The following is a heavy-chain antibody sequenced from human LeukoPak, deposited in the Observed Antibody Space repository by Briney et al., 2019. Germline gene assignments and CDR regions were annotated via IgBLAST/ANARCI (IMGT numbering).Heavy chain of an antibody. CDR1: GFTFSTYD. V-gene: IGHV3-13*01. CDR2: IGKGGDT. CDR3: VRDPSGHGLDV. J-gene: IGHJ6*02. Sequence: GGSLRLSCAASGFTFSTYDMHWVRQAPGKGLEWVSAIGKGGDTYYPGSVKGRFTISRENAKNSVYLQMNSLRAEDTAVYYCVRDPSGHGLDVWGQGTTVTVSS. D-gene: IGHD3-10*01.